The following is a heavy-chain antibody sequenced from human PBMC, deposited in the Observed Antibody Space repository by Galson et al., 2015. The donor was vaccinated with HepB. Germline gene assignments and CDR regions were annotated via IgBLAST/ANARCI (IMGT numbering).Heavy chain of an antibody. D-gene: IGHD3-10*01. CDR2: INSDGSST. J-gene: IGHJ4*02. CDR3: AREDGLILWFGAHGDY. V-gene: IGHV3-74*01. Sequence: SLRLSCAASGFTFSSYWMHWVRQAPGKGLVWVSRINSDGSSTSYADSVKGRFTISRDNAKNTLYLQMNSLRAEDTAVYYCAREDGLILWFGAHGDYWGQGTLVTVSS. CDR1: GFTFSSYW.